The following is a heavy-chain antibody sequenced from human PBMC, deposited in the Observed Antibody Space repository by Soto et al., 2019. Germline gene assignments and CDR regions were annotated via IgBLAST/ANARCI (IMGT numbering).Heavy chain of an antibody. V-gene: IGHV3-33*01. CDR3: ARGLPYYYYGMDV. Sequence: QVQLVESGGSVVQPGRSLRLSCAASGFTFSSYGMHWVRQAPGKGLEWVAVIWYDGSNKYYADSVKGRFTISRDNSKNTLYLQMNSLRAEDTAVYYCARGLPYYYYGMDVWGQGTTVTVSS. CDR2: IWYDGSNK. CDR1: GFTFSSYG. J-gene: IGHJ6*02.